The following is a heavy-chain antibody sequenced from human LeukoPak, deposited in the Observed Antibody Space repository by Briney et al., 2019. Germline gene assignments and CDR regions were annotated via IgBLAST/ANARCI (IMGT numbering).Heavy chain of an antibody. V-gene: IGHV3-23*01. CDR2: IGASGGST. J-gene: IGHJ4*02. D-gene: IGHD1-14*01. Sequence: PGGSLRLSCAASGFTFSSYAMYWVRQAPGKGLEWVSGIGASGGSTYCADSVKGRFTISRDNSKSALFLQLNSLRAEDTAVYYCARDHAALRYYFDHWGQGTLITVSS. CDR3: ARDHAALRYYFDH. CDR1: GFTFSSYA.